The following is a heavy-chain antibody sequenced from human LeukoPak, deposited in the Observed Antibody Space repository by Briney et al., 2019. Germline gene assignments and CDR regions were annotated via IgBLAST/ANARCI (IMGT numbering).Heavy chain of an antibody. V-gene: IGHV4-4*07. CDR3: ATDSEGWASSYYYYYMDV. D-gene: IGHD3-16*01. J-gene: IGHJ6*03. CDR2: INSRGST. Sequence: SETLSLTCTVSGGSISSDYWSWLRQPAGKGLDWIGRINSRGSTKYNPSLKSRVTMSVDTSKNQFSLRLASVTAADTAVDYCATDSEGWASSYYYYYMDVWGKGTTVTVSS. CDR1: GGSISSDY.